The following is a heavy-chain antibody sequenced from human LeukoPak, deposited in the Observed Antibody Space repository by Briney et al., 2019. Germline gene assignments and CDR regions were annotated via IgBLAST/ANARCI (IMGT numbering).Heavy chain of an antibody. J-gene: IGHJ4*02. Sequence: PGGSLRPSCAASGFTFSSYWMSWVRQAPGKGLEWVSVIYSGGSTYYADSVKGRFSISRDNSKNTLDLQMNSLRAEDTAMYYCTTSPVPGIDYWGQGIQVTVSS. D-gene: IGHD6-19*01. CDR1: GFTFSSYW. V-gene: IGHV3-53*01. CDR2: IYSGGST. CDR3: TTSPVPGIDY.